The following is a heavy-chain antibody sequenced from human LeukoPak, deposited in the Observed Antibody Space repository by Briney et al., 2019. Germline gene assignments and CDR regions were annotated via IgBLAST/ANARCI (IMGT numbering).Heavy chain of an antibody. CDR1: GFIFSNNG. V-gene: IGHV3-30*02. D-gene: IGHD3-22*01. Sequence: GGSLRLSCAASGFIFSNNGMHWVRQAPGKGLEWVAFIRYDGSNKYYADSVKGRFTISRDNSKNTLYLQMNSLRAEDSAVYYCTKDPRSSYYDSSGYCDYWGQGTLVTVSS. CDR2: IRYDGSNK. J-gene: IGHJ4*02. CDR3: TKDPRSSYYDSSGYCDY.